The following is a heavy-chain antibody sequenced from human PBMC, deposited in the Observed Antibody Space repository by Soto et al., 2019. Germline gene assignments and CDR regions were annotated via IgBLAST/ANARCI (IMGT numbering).Heavy chain of an antibody. Sequence: QVQLVESGGGVVQPGRSLRLSCAASRFTFSNYGMHWVRQTPGKGLEWVAVISYDGSNKYYADSVKGRFTISRDNSKNTLYLQMNSLRAEDTAVYYCVKGGYHYFDYWGQGTLFTVSS. CDR3: VKGGYHYFDY. D-gene: IGHD5-12*01. V-gene: IGHV3-30*18. J-gene: IGHJ4*02. CDR1: RFTFSNYG. CDR2: ISYDGSNK.